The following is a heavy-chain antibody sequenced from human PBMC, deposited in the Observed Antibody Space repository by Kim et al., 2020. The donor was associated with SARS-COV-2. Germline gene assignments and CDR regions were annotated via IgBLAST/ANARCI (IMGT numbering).Heavy chain of an antibody. Sequence: SETLSLTCTVSGGSISSYYWSWIRQPPGKGLEWIGYIYYSGSTNYNPSLKSRVTISVDTSKNQFSLKLSSVTAADTAVYYCARLAPIYGMDVWGQGTTVT. CDR1: GGSISSYY. V-gene: IGHV4-59*08. CDR2: IYYSGST. D-gene: IGHD3-3*02. CDR3: ARLAPIYGMDV. J-gene: IGHJ6*02.